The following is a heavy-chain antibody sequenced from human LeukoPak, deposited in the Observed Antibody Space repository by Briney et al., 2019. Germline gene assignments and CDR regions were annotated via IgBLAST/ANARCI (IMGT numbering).Heavy chain of an antibody. CDR2: ISGSGGST. V-gene: IGHV3-23*01. Sequence: GGSLRLSCAASGFTFSSYAMSWVRQAPGKGLEWVSAISGSGGSTYYADSVKGRFTITRDNSKNTLYLQMNSLRAEDTAVYYCARDSSGWPPLYYYYGMDVWGQGTTVTVSS. CDR1: GFTFSSYA. D-gene: IGHD6-19*01. J-gene: IGHJ6*02. CDR3: ARDSSGWPPLYYYYGMDV.